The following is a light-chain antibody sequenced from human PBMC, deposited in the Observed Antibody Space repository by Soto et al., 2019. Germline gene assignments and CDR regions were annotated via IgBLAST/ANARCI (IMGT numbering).Light chain of an antibody. CDR3: SLYTTDSTYV. CDR1: NRDVGSYNL. J-gene: IGLJ1*01. Sequence: QSALTQPASVSGSPGQSITIACTGTNRDVGSYNLVSWYQQRPGEAPKLIISEVRNRPSGISYRFTGSKSGNTASLTISGLQAEDDAEYYCSLYTTDSTYVFGTGTKLTVL. V-gene: IGLV2-14*01. CDR2: EVR.